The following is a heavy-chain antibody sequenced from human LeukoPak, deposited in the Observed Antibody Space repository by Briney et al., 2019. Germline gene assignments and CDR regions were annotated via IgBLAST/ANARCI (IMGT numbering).Heavy chain of an antibody. J-gene: IGHJ4*01. CDR1: GYSFSKFG. D-gene: IGHD6-13*01. CDR3: VREPAGYSSTWPYDY. CDR2: ISAQNGDT. Sequence: ASVKVSCKTSGYSFSKFGISWVRQAPGQGLEWMGWISAQNGDTYYAQQVQGRVTMTTDTSTGTAYMELKSLTSDDTAVYYCVREPAGYSSTWPYDYCGQGTLVTVSS. V-gene: IGHV1-18*01.